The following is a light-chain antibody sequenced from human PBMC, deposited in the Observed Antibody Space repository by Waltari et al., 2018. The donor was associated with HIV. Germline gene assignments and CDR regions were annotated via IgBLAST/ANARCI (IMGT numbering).Light chain of an antibody. CDR1: TGAVTSGHC. CDR2: DTS. Sequence: TLTCASSTGAVTSGHCPYWFQRRPGQAPTTLLYDTSNRHSWTPARFSGSLLGDKAALTLTGAQFEDEADYFCLLSFNGVVVFGGGTSLTVL. V-gene: IGLV7-46*01. CDR3: LLSFNGVVV. J-gene: IGLJ2*01.